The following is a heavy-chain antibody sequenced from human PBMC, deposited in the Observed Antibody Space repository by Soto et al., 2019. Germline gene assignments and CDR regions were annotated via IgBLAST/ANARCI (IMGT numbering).Heavy chain of an antibody. CDR2: IYYSGST. J-gene: IGHJ3*02. Sequence: SETLSLTCTVSGGSISSGGYYWSWIRQHPGKGLEWIGYIYYSGSTYYNPSLKSRVTISVDTSKNQFSLKLSSVTAADTAVYYCARDIVGAFDIWGQGTMVTVSS. CDR1: GGSISSGGYY. V-gene: IGHV4-31*03. D-gene: IGHD2-21*01. CDR3: ARDIVGAFDI.